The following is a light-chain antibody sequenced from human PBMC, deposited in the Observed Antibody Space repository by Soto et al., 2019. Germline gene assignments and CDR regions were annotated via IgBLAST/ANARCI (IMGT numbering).Light chain of an antibody. CDR1: QSVSSTY. CDR2: GAS. V-gene: IGKV3-15*01. Sequence: EVGLTQYPGTLSLSPGERATLSCRASQSVSSTYLAWYQQKPGQAPRLLIYGASRRATGIPARFSGSGSGTEFILTISSLQSEDFAVYYCQQYSKWPLTFGGGTKVDIK. CDR3: QQYSKWPLT. J-gene: IGKJ4*01.